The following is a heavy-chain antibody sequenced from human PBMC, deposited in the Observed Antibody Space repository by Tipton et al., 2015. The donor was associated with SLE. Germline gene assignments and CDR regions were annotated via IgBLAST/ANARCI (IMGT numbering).Heavy chain of an antibody. J-gene: IGHJ4*02. D-gene: IGHD3-10*02. Sequence: LRLSCTVSGGSISSYYWSWIRQPPGKGLEWIGDISYSGSTNYNASLKSRVTISVDKYKNQFSLKLSAVTAADRAVYYCAIGDEITIVQGQDYLDDGGQETLVSVSS. CDR2: ISYSGST. CDR3: AIGDEITIVQGQDYLDD. CDR1: GGSISSYY. V-gene: IGHV4-59*01.